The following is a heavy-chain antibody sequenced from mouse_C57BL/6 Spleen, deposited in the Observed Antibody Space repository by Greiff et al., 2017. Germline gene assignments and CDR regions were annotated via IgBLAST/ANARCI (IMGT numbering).Heavy chain of an antibody. J-gene: IGHJ2*01. V-gene: IGHV1-15*01. D-gene: IGHD2-5*01. Sequence: QVQLKESGAELVRPGASVTLSCKASGYTFTDYEMHWVQQTPVHGLEWIGAIDPETGGTAYTQKFKGQAILTADKSSSTAYMELRSLTSEDSAVYYCTRPYSNPYYFDYWGQGTTLTVSS. CDR3: TRPYSNPYYFDY. CDR1: GYTFTDYE. CDR2: IDPETGGT.